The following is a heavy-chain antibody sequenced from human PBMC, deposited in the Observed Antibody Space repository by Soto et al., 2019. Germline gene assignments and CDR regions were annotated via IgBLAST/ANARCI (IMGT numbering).Heavy chain of an antibody. CDR2: IKEDGNEK. D-gene: IGHD3-10*01. CDR3: ARDDEVFFAS. Sequence: EVHLVESGGGLVQPGGSLRLSCVASGFTFSRYWMSWVRQAPGKGLEWVANIKEDGNEKYYVDSVKGRFTIYRDNAKNSLFLQMNSLRVEDAAVYYCARDDEVFFASWGQGTLVTVSS. J-gene: IGHJ4*02. CDR1: GFTFSRYW. V-gene: IGHV3-7*01.